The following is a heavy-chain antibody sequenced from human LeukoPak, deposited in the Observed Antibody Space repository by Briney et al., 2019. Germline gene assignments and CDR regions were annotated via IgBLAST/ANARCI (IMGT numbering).Heavy chain of an antibody. CDR1: GGSISSGGYY. CDR2: IYYSGST. CDR3: ARSIAAADYYFDY. D-gene: IGHD6-13*01. J-gene: IGHJ4*02. V-gene: IGHV4-31*03. Sequence: PSETLSLTCTVSGGSISSGGYYWSWIRQHPGKGLEWIGYIYYSGSTYYNPSLKSRVTISVDTSKNQFPLKLSSVTAADTAVYYCARSIAAADYYFDYWGQGTLVTVSS.